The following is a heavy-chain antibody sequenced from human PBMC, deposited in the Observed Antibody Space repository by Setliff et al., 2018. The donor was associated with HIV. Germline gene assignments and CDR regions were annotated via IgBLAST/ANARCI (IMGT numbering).Heavy chain of an antibody. CDR2: ISAYNGHT. CDR1: GYTFTSYG. D-gene: IGHD2-2*01. J-gene: IGHJ6*03. CDR3: ATSSRIYYYSYMDV. V-gene: IGHV1-18*01. Sequence: ASVKVSCKASGYTFTSYGFSWVRQAPGQGLEWMGWISAYNGHTNYAQKLQGRVTMTTDTSTSTAYMELRTLTSDDTAVYYCATSSRIYYYSYMDVWGNGTTVTVSS.